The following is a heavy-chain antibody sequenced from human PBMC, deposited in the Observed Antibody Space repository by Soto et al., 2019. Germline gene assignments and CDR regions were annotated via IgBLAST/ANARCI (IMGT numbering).Heavy chain of an antibody. J-gene: IGHJ4*02. CDR3: EFEGAAAAAHRSVY. CDR1: GGSFSGYY. CDR2: INHSGST. V-gene: IGHV4-34*01. Sequence: SETLSLTCAVYGGSFSGYYWSWIRQPPGKGLEWIGEINHSGSTNYNPSLKSRVTISVDTSKNQFSLKLSSVTAADTAVYYCEFEGAAAAAHRSVYWGQGTLVTVSS. D-gene: IGHD6-13*01.